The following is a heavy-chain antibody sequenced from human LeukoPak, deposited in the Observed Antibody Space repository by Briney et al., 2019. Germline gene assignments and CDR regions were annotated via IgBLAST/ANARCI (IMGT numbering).Heavy chain of an antibody. D-gene: IGHD2-2*02. Sequence: SETLSLTCTVSGGSISSYYWSWIRQPAGKGLEWIGRVYTSVSTNYNPSLKSRVTMSVDTSKNQVSLKLTSVTAADTAVYYCARVTDRCSSTSCYTTSYYMDVWGKGTTVTVSS. CDR1: GGSISSYY. CDR2: VYTSVST. V-gene: IGHV4-4*07. J-gene: IGHJ6*03. CDR3: ARVTDRCSSTSCYTTSYYMDV.